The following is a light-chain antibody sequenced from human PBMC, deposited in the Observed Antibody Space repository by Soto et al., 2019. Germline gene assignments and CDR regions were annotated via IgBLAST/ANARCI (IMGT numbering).Light chain of an antibody. CDR3: QQYGSSWVT. CDR1: QSVSSSY. J-gene: IGKJ3*01. Sequence: EIGLTQSPGTLSLSPGERATLSCRASQSVSSSYLAWYQQKPGQAPRLLIYGASSRATGIPDRFSGSGSGTDLTLTMSRLKPEDCAVYYCQQYGSSWVTFGPETKVDI. V-gene: IGKV3-20*01. CDR2: GAS.